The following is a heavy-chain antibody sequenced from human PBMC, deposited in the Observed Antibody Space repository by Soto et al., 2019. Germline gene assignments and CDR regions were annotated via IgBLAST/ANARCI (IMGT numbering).Heavy chain of an antibody. D-gene: IGHD6-6*01. CDR1: GFTFSSYA. V-gene: IGHV3-23*01. J-gene: IGHJ3*02. CDR3: AKPRQPGPNAFDI. Sequence: EVQLLESGGGLVQPGGSLRLSCAASGFTFSSYAMSWVRQAPGKGLEWVSAISGSGGSTYYADSVKGRFTISRDNSKNTLYLEINSLRAEDTAVYYCAKPRQPGPNAFDIWGQGTMVTVSS. CDR2: ISGSGGST.